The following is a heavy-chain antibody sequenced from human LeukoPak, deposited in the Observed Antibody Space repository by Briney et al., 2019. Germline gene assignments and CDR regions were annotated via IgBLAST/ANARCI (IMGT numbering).Heavy chain of an antibody. CDR1: GGSISSYY. V-gene: IGHV4-59*08. D-gene: IGHD3-3*01. CDR3: ARSITIFGVVTYYLDY. CDR2: IYYSGST. Sequence: SETLSLTCTVSGGSISSYYWSWIRQPPGKGLEWIGYIYYSGSTNYNPSLKSRVTISVDTSKNQFSLKLSSVTAADTAVYYCARSITIFGVVTYYLDYWGQGTLVTVSS. J-gene: IGHJ4*02.